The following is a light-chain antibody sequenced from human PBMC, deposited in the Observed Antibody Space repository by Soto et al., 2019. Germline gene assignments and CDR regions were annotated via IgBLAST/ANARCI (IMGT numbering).Light chain of an antibody. CDR1: SSDVGGYNY. V-gene: IGLV2-14*01. CDR3: SSYTSSSTLYV. Sequence: QSALTQPASVSGSPGQSITISCTGTSSDVGGYNYVSWYQHHPGKAPKLIIYEVSNRPSGVSNHFSGSKSGDTASLTISGLHAEGEADYYCSSYTSSSTLYVFGTGTKLTVL. J-gene: IGLJ1*01. CDR2: EVS.